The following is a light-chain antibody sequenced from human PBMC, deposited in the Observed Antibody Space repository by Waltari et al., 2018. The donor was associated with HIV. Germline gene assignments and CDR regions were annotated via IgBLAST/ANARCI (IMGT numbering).Light chain of an antibody. Sequence: QSVLTQPPSASGTPGPRVTIPCSGTSPNIGSNTVNWFQQLPGTAPKLLIYSNNQRPSGVADRCSGSKSGTSASLAISGLQSEDEADYYCAAWDDSLNGWVFGGGTKLTVL. V-gene: IGLV1-44*01. J-gene: IGLJ3*02. CDR1: SPNIGSNT. CDR2: SNN. CDR3: AAWDDSLNGWV.